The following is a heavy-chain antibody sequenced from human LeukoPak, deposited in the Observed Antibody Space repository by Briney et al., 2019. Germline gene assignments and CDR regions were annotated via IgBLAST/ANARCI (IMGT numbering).Heavy chain of an antibody. V-gene: IGHV3-7*03. D-gene: IGHD1-26*01. CDR1: GFTFSNYW. CDR3: ARGRVGATNYFDY. Sequence: PGGSLRLSCAASGFTFSNYWMSWVRQAPGKGLEWVANIKQDGSEKYYVDSVKGRFTISRDNAKNSLYLQMNSLRAEDTAVYYCARGRVGATNYFDYWGQGTLVTVSS. CDR2: IKQDGSEK. J-gene: IGHJ4*02.